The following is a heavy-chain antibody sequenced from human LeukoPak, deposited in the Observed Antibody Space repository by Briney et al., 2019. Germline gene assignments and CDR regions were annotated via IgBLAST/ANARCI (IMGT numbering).Heavy chain of an antibody. Sequence: GGSLRLSCAASGFTFSSYAMHWVRQAPGKGLQWVEVISYDGSNKYYEDSVKGRFTISRGNSKNTLYLQMNSLRAEDTAVYYCARVGNSYDQDYYYYGMDVWGQGTTVTVSS. CDR2: ISYDGSNK. D-gene: IGHD3-22*01. CDR1: GFTFSSYA. CDR3: ARVGNSYDQDYYYYGMDV. J-gene: IGHJ6*02. V-gene: IGHV3-30-3*01.